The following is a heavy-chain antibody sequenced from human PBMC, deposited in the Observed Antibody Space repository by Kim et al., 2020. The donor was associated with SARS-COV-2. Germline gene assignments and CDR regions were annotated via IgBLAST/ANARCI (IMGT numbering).Heavy chain of an antibody. CDR3: AKDPSGSRRAGNWFDP. CDR2: ISGSGGST. V-gene: IGHV3-23*01. J-gene: IGHJ5*02. CDR1: GFSLSSYA. Sequence: GGSLRLSCAASGFSLSSYAMSWVRQAPGKGLEWVSAISGSGGSTYYADSVKGRFTISRDTSKNTLYLQMNSLRAEDTAVYYCAKDPSGSRRAGNWFDPWGQGTLVPVSS. D-gene: IGHD3-10*01.